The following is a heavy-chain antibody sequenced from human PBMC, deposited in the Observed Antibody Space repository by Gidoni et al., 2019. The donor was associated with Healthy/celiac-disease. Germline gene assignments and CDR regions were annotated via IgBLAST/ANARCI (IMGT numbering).Heavy chain of an antibody. D-gene: IGHD6-19*01. CDR3: ASRAVAGTTLSRGVFDY. Sequence: QLQLQESGPGLVKPSETLSLTCPVSRGSISSSSYYWGWIRQPPGKGLEWIGSIYYSGSTYYNPSLKSRVTISVDTSKNQFSLKLSSVTAADTAVYYCASRAVAGTTLSRGVFDYWGQGTLVTVSS. J-gene: IGHJ4*02. CDR1: RGSISSSSYY. V-gene: IGHV4-39*01. CDR2: IYYSGST.